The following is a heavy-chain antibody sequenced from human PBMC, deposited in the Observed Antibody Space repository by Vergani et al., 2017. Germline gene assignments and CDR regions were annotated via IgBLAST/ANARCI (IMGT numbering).Heavy chain of an antibody. Sequence: QVQLQQWGAGLLKPSETLSLTCAVYGGSFSGYYWSWIRQPPGKGLEWIGEINHSGSTNYNPSLKSRVTISVDTSKNQFSLKLSSVTAADTAVYYCAKVGVSYSSRAYFDYWGQGTLVTVSS. J-gene: IGHJ4*02. CDR3: AKVGVSYSSRAYFDY. D-gene: IGHD6-13*01. CDR1: GGSFSGYY. V-gene: IGHV4-34*01. CDR2: INHSGST.